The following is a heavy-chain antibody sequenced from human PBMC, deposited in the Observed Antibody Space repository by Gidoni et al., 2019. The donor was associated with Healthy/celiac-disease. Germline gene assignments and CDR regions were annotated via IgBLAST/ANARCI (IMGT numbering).Heavy chain of an antibody. D-gene: IGHD7-27*01. Sequence: QVQLSESGPGLVKPSQTLSLTCTVLRCSISSGGYYWSWIRQHPGKGLEWIGYIYYSGSAYYNPSLKGRVTIAGDTSKNQFSLKLSSVTAADTAVYYCARENELGMYDFDYWGQGTLVTVSS. CDR1: RCSISSGGYY. V-gene: IGHV4-31*02. CDR2: IYYSGSA. J-gene: IGHJ4*02. CDR3: ARENELGMYDFDY.